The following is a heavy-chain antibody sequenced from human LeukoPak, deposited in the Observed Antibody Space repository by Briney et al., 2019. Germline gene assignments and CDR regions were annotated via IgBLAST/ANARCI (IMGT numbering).Heavy chain of an antibody. D-gene: IGHD6-13*01. CDR2: IKSKTDGGTT. J-gene: IGHJ4*02. Sequence: GGSLRLSCAASGFTFSTAWMSWVRQAPGKGLEWVGRIKSKTDGGTTEYAAPVKGRLTISRDDSKNTLYLQMDSLIIDDTAVYYCWYAPDYWGQGTLVTVSS. V-gene: IGHV3-15*01. CDR3: WYAPDY. CDR1: GFTFSTAW.